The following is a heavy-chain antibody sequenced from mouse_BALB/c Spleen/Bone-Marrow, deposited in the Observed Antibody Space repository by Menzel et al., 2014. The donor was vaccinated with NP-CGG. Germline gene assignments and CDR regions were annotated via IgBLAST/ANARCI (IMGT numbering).Heavy chain of an antibody. V-gene: IGHV5-15*02. CDR2: ISNLAYSI. CDR1: GFNFSDYG. D-gene: IGHD2-2*01. J-gene: IGHJ2*01. CDR3: TRDRGYDGGYYFDY. Sequence: EVQLVESGGGVVQPGGSRKLSCAASGFNFSDYGMAWVRLAPGKGPEWVALISNLAYSIYYADTVTGRFTISRENAKNTLYLEMSSLRFEDTAMYYCTRDRGYDGGYYFDYWGQGTTLTVSS.